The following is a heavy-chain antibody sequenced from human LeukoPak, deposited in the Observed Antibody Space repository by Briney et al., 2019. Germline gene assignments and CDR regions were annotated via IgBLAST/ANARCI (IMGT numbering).Heavy chain of an antibody. CDR1: GYTFTSYY. V-gene: IGHV1-46*01. D-gene: IGHD6-19*01. Sequence: GASVKVSCKASGYTFTSYYMHWVRQAPGQGLEWMGIINPSGGSTSYAQKFQGRVTMTRDMSTSTVYMELSSLRSEDTAVYYCARDNRGAHPVAGTLGGYFDYWGQGTLVTVSS. CDR3: ARDNRGAHPVAGTLGGYFDY. CDR2: INPSGGST. J-gene: IGHJ4*02.